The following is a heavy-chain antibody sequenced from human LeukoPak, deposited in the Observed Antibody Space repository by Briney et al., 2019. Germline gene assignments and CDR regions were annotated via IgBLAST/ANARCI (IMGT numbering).Heavy chain of an antibody. D-gene: IGHD3-22*01. V-gene: IGHV3-13*01. Sequence: GGSLRLSCAASGFTFSSYDMHWVRQATGKGLEWVSAIGTAGDTYYPGSVKGRFTISRENAKNSLYLQMNSLRAGDTAVYYCARWGTTYYYDSSGYPRGGMDAFDIWGQGTMVTVSS. CDR2: IGTAGDT. J-gene: IGHJ3*02. CDR3: ARWGTTYYYDSSGYPRGGMDAFDI. CDR1: GFTFSSYD.